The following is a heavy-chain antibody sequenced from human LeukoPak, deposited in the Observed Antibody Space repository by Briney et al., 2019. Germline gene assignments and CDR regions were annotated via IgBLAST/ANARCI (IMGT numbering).Heavy chain of an antibody. J-gene: IGHJ4*02. CDR1: GFTFSSYA. CDR3: AKDESSGWPNKFDY. V-gene: IGHV3-30*04. Sequence: QAGGSLRLSCAASGFTFSSYAMHWVRQAPGKGLEWVAVISYDGSNKYYADSVKGRFTISRDNSKNTLYLQMNSLRAEDTAVYYCAKDESSGWPNKFDYWGQGTLATVSS. CDR2: ISYDGSNK. D-gene: IGHD6-19*01.